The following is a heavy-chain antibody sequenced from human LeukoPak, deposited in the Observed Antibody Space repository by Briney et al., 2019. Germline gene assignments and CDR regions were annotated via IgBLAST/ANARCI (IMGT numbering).Heavy chain of an antibody. V-gene: IGHV3-74*01. CDR3: AREADPSLYASSSPDY. CDR2: IKPDGTTS. D-gene: IGHD6-6*01. J-gene: IGHJ4*01. Sequence: GGSLRLSCAASGFGFSNFWMHWVRQAPGKGLVWVSRIKPDGTTSVYADSAKGRFTISRDNLKNTLYLQMRSLRAEDTAVYFCAREADPSLYASSSPDYWGQGTPVTVSS. CDR1: GFGFSNFW.